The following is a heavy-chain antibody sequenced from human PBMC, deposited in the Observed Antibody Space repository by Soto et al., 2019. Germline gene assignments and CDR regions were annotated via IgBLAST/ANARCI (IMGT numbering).Heavy chain of an antibody. J-gene: IGHJ4*02. CDR3: ARDTLLGGLDY. CDR1: GGSISSGGYY. CDR2: IYYSGST. V-gene: IGHV4-31*03. D-gene: IGHD3-10*01. Sequence: SETLSLTCTVSGGSISSGGYYWSWIRQHPGKGLEWIGYIYYSGSTYYNPSLKSRVTISVDTSKNQFSLKLSSVTAADTAVYYCARDTLLGGLDYWGQGTLVTVS.